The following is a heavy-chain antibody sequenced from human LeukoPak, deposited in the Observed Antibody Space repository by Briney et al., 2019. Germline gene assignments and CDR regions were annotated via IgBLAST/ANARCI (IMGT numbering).Heavy chain of an antibody. CDR3: ARDDGFYGMDV. J-gene: IGHJ6*02. V-gene: IGHV3-33*01. CDR2: IWYDGSKK. Sequence: SCKVSGYTLTELSMHWVRQAPGRGLEWVAVIWYDGSKKYYADSVKGRFTISRDHSRSTLYLQMNSLRAEDTAVYYCARDDGFYGMDVWGQGTTVTVSS. D-gene: IGHD3-10*01. CDR1: GYTLTELS.